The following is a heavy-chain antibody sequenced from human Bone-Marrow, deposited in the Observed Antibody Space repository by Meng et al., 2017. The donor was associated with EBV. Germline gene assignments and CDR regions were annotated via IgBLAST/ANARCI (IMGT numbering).Heavy chain of an antibody. V-gene: IGHV1-69*06. J-gene: IGHJ4*02. D-gene: IGHD3-10*01. Sequence: QVQLVRSGVEVKKPGSSWKVSCKASGGTFGSYAISWVRQAPGQGFGWMGGIIPIFGTANYAQKFQGRVTITADKSTSTAYMELSSLRSEDTAVYYCARDRHITMVQGKRGFDYWGQGTLVTVSS. CDR2: IIPIFGTA. CDR1: GGTFGSYA. CDR3: ARDRHITMVQGKRGFDY.